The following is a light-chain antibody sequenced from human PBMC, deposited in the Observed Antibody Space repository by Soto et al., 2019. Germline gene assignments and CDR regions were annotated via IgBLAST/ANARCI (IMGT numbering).Light chain of an antibody. J-gene: IGKJ2*01. V-gene: IGKV1-5*03. CDR1: QSISSW. Sequence: DIQMTQSPSTLSASVGDRVTITCRASQSISSWLAWYQQKPGEGPKVLIYKASSLESGVPSRFSGSGSGTEFTLTISSLQPDDFATYFCQQYKSYPYTFGQGTKLEIK. CDR3: QQYKSYPYT. CDR2: KAS.